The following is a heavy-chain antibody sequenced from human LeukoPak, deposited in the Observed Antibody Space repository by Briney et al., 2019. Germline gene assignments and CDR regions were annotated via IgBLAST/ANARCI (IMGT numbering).Heavy chain of an antibody. Sequence: GGSLRLSCAVSGFTFSDYYMSWIRQAPGKGLEWVSYISSGGSTISHADSVKGRFTISRDNAENSLYLQMNSLRAEDTAVYYCARAYGRPWFYFDYWGQGTLVTVSS. CDR1: GFTFSDYY. D-gene: IGHD1-1*01. CDR3: ARAYGRPWFYFDY. CDR2: ISSGGSTI. J-gene: IGHJ4*02. V-gene: IGHV3-11*04.